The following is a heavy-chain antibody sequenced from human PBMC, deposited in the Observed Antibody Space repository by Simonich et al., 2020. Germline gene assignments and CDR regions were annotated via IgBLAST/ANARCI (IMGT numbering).Heavy chain of an antibody. V-gene: IGHV1-8*03. CDR3: ARARYCSSTSCYNWFDP. CDR1: GYTFTSYD. CDR2: MNPKSGKT. J-gene: IGHJ5*02. D-gene: IGHD2-2*01. Sequence: QVQLVQSGAEVKKPGASVKVSCKASGYTFTSYDINWVRQATGQGLSWMGWMNPKSGKTGYAQKFQGRVTITRNTSISTAYMELSSLRAEDTAVYYCARARYCSSTSCYNWFDPWGQGTLVTVSS.